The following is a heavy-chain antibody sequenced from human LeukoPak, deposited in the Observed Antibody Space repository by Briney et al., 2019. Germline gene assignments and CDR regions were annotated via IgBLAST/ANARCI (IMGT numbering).Heavy chain of an antibody. CDR3: ARGVGRYESYY. CDR1: GYTFTSYD. D-gene: IGHD5-12*01. Sequence: ASVKVSCKASGYTFTSYDINWVRQATGQGLEGMGWMNANSGNTRDAQKFQGRVTMTRNTSISTAYMELSSLRSEDTAVQHCARGVGRYESYYWGQGTLVTVSS. J-gene: IGHJ4*02. V-gene: IGHV1-8*01. CDR2: MNANSGNT.